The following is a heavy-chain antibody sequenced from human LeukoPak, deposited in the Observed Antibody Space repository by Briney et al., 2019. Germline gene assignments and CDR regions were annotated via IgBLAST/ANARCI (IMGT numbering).Heavy chain of an antibody. J-gene: IGHJ6*02. D-gene: IGHD3-10*01. Sequence: SETLSLTCTVSGGSISSYYWSWIRQPPGKGLEWIGYIYYSGSTNYNPSLKSRVTISVDTSKNQFSLKLSSVTAADTAVYYCARGSLTMVRGVIIYYYYYGMDVWGQGTTVTVSS. CDR1: GGSISSYY. CDR3: ARGSLTMVRGVIIYYYYYGMDV. CDR2: IYYSGST. V-gene: IGHV4-59*12.